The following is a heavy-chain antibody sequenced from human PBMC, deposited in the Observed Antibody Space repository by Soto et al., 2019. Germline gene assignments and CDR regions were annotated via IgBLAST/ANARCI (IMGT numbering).Heavy chain of an antibody. Sequence: PGGSLRLSCAASGFTFSSYGRHWVRQAPGKGLEWVAVIWYDGSNKYYADSVKGRFTISRDNSKNTLYLQMNSLRAEDTAVYYCARDFGYDFWSGYSYYYYGMDVWGQGTTVTVYS. J-gene: IGHJ6*02. D-gene: IGHD3-3*01. CDR1: GFTFSSYG. V-gene: IGHV3-33*01. CDR3: ARDFGYDFWSGYSYYYYGMDV. CDR2: IWYDGSNK.